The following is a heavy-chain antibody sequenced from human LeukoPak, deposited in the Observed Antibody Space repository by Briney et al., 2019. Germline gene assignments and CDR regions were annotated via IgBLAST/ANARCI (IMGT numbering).Heavy chain of an antibody. D-gene: IGHD6-19*01. Sequence: PSETLSLTCAVSGGSISSSNWWSWVRQPPGKGLEWIGEIYHSGSTNYNPSLKSRVTISVDTSKNQFSLKLSSVTAADTAVYYCARAAYSSGWYTRGYYFDYWGQGTLVTVSS. J-gene: IGHJ4*02. V-gene: IGHV4-4*02. CDR2: IYHSGST. CDR3: ARAAYSSGWYTRGYYFDY. CDR1: GGSISSSNW.